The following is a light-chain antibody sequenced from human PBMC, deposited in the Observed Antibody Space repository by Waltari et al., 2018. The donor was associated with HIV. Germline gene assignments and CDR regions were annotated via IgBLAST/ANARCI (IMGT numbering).Light chain of an antibody. J-gene: IGLJ3*02. CDR1: SSNIRDGSA. CDR3: QSYDSSLRVGV. V-gene: IGLV1-40*01. Sequence: QSVLTQPPSVSPVPAQSVTISSTRRSSNIRDGSAVHRYQPVPGTAPKLLICYNRNRPSGCRDRFCGSKSGTSAFLAIPGVQAEDEADYYCQSYDSSLRVGVFGGGTKLTVL. CDR2: YNR.